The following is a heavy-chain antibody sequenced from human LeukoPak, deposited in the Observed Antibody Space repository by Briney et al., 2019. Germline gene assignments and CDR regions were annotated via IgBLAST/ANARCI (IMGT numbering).Heavy chain of an antibody. D-gene: IGHD6-13*01. Sequence: GGSLRLSCAASGFTFSSYWMSWVRQAPGKGLEWVANIKQDGSEKYYVDSVKGRFTISRDNAKNLLFLQMNSLEVEDTAVYYCARDSSTWYERWFGPWGQGTLVTVSS. V-gene: IGHV3-7*01. CDR1: GFTFSSYW. J-gene: IGHJ5*02. CDR2: IKQDGSEK. CDR3: ARDSSTWYERWFGP.